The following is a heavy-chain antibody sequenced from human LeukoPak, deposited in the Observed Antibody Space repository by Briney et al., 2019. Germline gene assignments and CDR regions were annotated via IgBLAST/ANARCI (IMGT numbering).Heavy chain of an antibody. V-gene: IGHV3-23*01. J-gene: IGHJ5*02. CDR2: ISGSGGST. CDR3: AKAKYSPYWFDP. Sequence: GGSLRLSCAASGFTFSSYAMSWVRQAPGKGLEWVSAISGSGGSTYYEDSVKGRFTISRDNSKNTLYLQMNSLRAEDTAVYYCAKAKYSPYWFDPWGQGTLVTVSS. CDR1: GFTFSSYA. D-gene: IGHD5-12*01.